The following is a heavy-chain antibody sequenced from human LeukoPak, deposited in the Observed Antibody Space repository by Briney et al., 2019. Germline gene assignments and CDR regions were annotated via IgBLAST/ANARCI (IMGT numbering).Heavy chain of an antibody. Sequence: ASVNVSCKASGGTFTSYAISWVRQAPGQGLEWMGRIIPILGIANYAQKFQGRVTITSDKSTSTAYMELSSLRSADTAVYYCARGLKQQLVRSWGQGTLVTVSS. CDR2: IIPILGIA. D-gene: IGHD6-13*01. CDR3: ARGLKQQLVRS. J-gene: IGHJ5*02. CDR1: GGTFTSYA. V-gene: IGHV1-69*04.